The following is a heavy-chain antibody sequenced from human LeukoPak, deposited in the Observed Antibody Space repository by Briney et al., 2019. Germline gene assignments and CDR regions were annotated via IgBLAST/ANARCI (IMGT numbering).Heavy chain of an antibody. Sequence: SCKASGYTFTSYGISWVRQAPGKGLEWVAVISYDGSNKYYADSVKGRFTISRDNSKNTLYLQMNSLRAEDTAVYYCARDEEWLATYDYWGQGTLVTVSS. D-gene: IGHD6-19*01. V-gene: IGHV3-30-3*01. CDR2: ISYDGSNK. CDR1: GYTFTSYG. CDR3: ARDEEWLATYDY. J-gene: IGHJ4*02.